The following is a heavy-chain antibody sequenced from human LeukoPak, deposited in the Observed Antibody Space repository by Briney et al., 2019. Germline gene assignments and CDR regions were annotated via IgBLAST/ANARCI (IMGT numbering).Heavy chain of an antibody. D-gene: IGHD3-3*01. CDR1: GLVFSIAW. Sequence: PGGSLRLSCEVSGLVFSIAWMSWVRQTRGGGLEWVGRIKPRMHGETTDYAAPVEGRFHISRDDSRNTVTLHMYGLKTEDTAIYYCAQMGKAPAVLEHWGQGTLGTVSS. J-gene: IGHJ4*02. CDR2: IKPRMHGETT. CDR3: AQMGKAPAVLEH. V-gene: IGHV3-15*01.